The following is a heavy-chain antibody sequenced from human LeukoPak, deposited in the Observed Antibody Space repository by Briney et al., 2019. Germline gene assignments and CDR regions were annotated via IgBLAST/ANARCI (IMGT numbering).Heavy chain of an antibody. CDR3: ATMTTCDL. V-gene: IGHV1-69-2*01. J-gene: IGHJ5*02. Sequence: GATVKISCKAFGYTFTDYYKHWVTEAPGKGLEWMGRVDPEDGETTYAEKFQGRVTITADTSTDTAYMELNNLRSEDTAGYYCATMTTCDLWGQGTLVTVSP. D-gene: IGHD3-16*01. CDR1: GYTFTDYY. CDR2: VDPEDGET.